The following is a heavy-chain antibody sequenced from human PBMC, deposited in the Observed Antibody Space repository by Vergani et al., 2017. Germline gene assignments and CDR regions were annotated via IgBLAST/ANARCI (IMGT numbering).Heavy chain of an antibody. Sequence: EVQLLESGGGLVQPGGSLRLSCAASGFTFSSYAMSWVRQAPGKGLEWVSSISSSSTYIYYADSVKGRFTISRDNAKNSLYLQMNSLRAEDTALYYCASLLTVDDLLWFGEEGAYWGQGTLVTVSS. CDR1: GFTFSSYA. CDR2: ISSSSTYI. J-gene: IGHJ4*02. V-gene: IGHV3-21*01. CDR3: ASLLTVDDLLWFGEEGAY. D-gene: IGHD3-10*01.